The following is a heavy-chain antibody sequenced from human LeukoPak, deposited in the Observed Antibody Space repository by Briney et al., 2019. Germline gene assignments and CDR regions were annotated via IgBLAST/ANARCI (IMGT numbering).Heavy chain of an antibody. J-gene: IGHJ5*02. CDR2: ISGSGGGT. CDR1: GFTFSSYE. Sequence: GGSLRLSCAASGFTFSSYEMNWVRQAPGKGLEWISYISGSGGGTYYADSVKGRFTISRDNAKSSLFLQMNCLRAEDTAVYHCVREEEMERLDPWGQGTLVTVSS. V-gene: IGHV3-48*03. CDR3: VREEEMERLDP. D-gene: IGHD1-1*01.